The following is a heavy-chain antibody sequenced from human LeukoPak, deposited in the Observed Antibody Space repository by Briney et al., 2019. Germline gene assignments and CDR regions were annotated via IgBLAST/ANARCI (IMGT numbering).Heavy chain of an antibody. CDR1: GYXFTGYY. V-gene: IGHV1-2*02. J-gene: IGHJ4*02. CDR3: AREMGVFDY. Sequence: ASVKVSCKASGYXFTGYYMHWVRQSPGQGLEWLGWINPNSGGTNYAQKFQGRVTMTRDTSISTAYMELSRLRCDDTAVYYCAREMGVFDYWGQGTLVTVSS. CDR2: INPNSGGT. D-gene: IGHD3-10*01.